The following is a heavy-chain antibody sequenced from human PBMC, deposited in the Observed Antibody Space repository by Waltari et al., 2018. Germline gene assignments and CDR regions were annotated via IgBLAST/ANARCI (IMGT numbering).Heavy chain of an antibody. D-gene: IGHD3-3*01. CDR3: ARSRIWSGYYSFDY. Sequence: QVQLVESGGGVVQPGRSLRLSCAASGFTFSSYGMHWVRQAPGKGLEWVAVIWYDGSNKYYADSVKGRFTISRDNSKNTLYLRMSSLRAEDTAVYYCARSRIWSGYYSFDYWGQGTLVTVSS. J-gene: IGHJ4*02. V-gene: IGHV3-33*01. CDR2: IWYDGSNK. CDR1: GFTFSSYG.